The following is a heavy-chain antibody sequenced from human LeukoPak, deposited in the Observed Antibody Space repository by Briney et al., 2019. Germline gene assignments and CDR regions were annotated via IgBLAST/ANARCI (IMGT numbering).Heavy chain of an antibody. J-gene: IGHJ4*02. CDR1: GFTFSSYG. V-gene: IGHV3-30*02. D-gene: IGHD6-19*01. CDR3: AKVRGTSSGWPHYFDY. Sequence: GGSLRLSCAASGFTFSSYGMHWVRQAPGKGLEWVAFIRYDGSNKYYADSVKGRFTISRDNSKNTLYLQMNSLRAEDTAVYYCAKVRGTSSGWPHYFDYWGQGTLVTVSS. CDR2: IRYDGSNK.